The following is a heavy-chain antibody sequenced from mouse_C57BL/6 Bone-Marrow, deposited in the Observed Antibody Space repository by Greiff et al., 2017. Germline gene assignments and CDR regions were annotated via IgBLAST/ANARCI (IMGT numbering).Heavy chain of an antibody. CDR2: ISSGGSYT. D-gene: IGHD1-1*01. Sequence: EVQLQESGGDLVKPGGSLKLSCAASGFTFSSYGMSWVRQTPDKRLEWVATISSGGSYTYYPYSVKGRFTISRDNAKHTLYLHMGSLKSEDTAMFYCSRHEPYYYGSSLYYFDYWGQGTTLTVSS. V-gene: IGHV5-6*01. J-gene: IGHJ2*01. CDR1: GFTFSSYG. CDR3: SRHEPYYYGSSLYYFDY.